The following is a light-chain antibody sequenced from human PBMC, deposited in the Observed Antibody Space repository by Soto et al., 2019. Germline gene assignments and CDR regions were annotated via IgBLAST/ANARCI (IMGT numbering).Light chain of an antibody. CDR1: QSVSSY. CDR2: DAS. Sequence: EIVLTQSPATLSLSPGERATLSCRASQSVSSYLAWYQQKPGQAPRLLIYDASNWAAGIPARFSGSGSGTDITRTISSLAPEDFAVYYWQQRSNWPITFGQGTRLEIK. CDR3: QQRSNWPIT. V-gene: IGKV3-11*01. J-gene: IGKJ5*01.